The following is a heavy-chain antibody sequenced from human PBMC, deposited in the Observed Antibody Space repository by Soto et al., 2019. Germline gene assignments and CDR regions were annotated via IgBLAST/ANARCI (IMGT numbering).Heavy chain of an antibody. CDR2: ISSSGSTI. CDR1: GFTFSSYE. Sequence: GGSLRLSCAASGFTFSSYEMNWVRQAPGKGLEWVSYISSSGSTIYYADSVKGRFTISRDNAKNSLYLRMNSLRAEDTAVYYCARLLPDDFWSGYYDYWGQGTLVTVSS. D-gene: IGHD3-3*01. J-gene: IGHJ4*02. CDR3: ARLLPDDFWSGYYDY. V-gene: IGHV3-48*03.